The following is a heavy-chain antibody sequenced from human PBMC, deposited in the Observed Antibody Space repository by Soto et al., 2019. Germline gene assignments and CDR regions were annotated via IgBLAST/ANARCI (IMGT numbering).Heavy chain of an antibody. CDR2: MNHSGST. J-gene: IGHJ6*02. V-gene: IGHV4-34*01. CDR1: GGSFSGYY. CDR3: ARQPKARYYYYDGMTV. Sequence: SETLSLTCAVYGGSFSGYYWRWIRQPPGKGLGWVGDMNHSGSTNSNPSLKSRVTISVDTSKNQFSLKLSSVTAADTAVYYCARQPKARYYYYDGMTVRGRGTTVTVSS. D-gene: IGHD6-6*01.